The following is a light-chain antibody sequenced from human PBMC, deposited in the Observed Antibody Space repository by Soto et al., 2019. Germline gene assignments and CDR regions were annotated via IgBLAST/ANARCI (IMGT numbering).Light chain of an antibody. CDR1: SSDVGAHNF. Sequence: QSVLTHPASVSGSPGHAITISCSGSSSDVGAHNFVSWYQHHPGKAPKLMIYEVSNRPSGVSNRFSGSKSGNTASLTISGLQAEEEADYYCNSYTSSTNYVFGSGTKVTXL. CDR3: NSYTSSTNYV. CDR2: EVS. J-gene: IGLJ1*01. V-gene: IGLV2-14*01.